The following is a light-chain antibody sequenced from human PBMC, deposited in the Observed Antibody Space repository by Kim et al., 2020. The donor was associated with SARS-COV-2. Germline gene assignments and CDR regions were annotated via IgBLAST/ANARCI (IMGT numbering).Light chain of an antibody. Sequence: VSPGQTASITCSGEKLGDKYACWYQQKPGQSPVLVIYQDSKRPSGIPERFSGSNSGNTATLTISGTQAMDEADYYCQAWDSSIRVFGGGTQLTVL. CDR1: KLGDKY. CDR2: QDS. J-gene: IGLJ3*02. V-gene: IGLV3-1*01. CDR3: QAWDSSIRV.